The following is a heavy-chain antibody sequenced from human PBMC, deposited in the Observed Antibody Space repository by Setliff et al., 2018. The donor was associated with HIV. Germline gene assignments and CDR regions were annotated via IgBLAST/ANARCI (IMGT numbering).Heavy chain of an antibody. J-gene: IGHJ6*03. CDR3: AKNTPSIVNYPYYYYMDV. CDR1: GFSFRTYA. CDR2: ISATAGDT. V-gene: IGHV3-23*01. D-gene: IGHD1-7*01. Sequence: GSLRLSCAASGFSFRTYAMSWVRQAPGKGLEWVSAISATAGDTYYADSVKGRFTISRDNSKNTLYLQMNSLRAEDTAVYYCAKNTPSIVNYPYYYYMDVWGKGTTVTVSS.